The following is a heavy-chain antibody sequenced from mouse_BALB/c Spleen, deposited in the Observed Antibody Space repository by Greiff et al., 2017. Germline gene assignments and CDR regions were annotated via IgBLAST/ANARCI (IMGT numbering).Heavy chain of an antibody. CDR1: GYTFTDYN. J-gene: IGHJ2*01. CDR2: INPNNGGT. V-gene: IGHV1-18*01. Sequence: VQLQQFGAELVKPGASVKISCKASGYTFTDYNMDWVKQSHGKSLEWIGDINPNNGGTIYNQKFKGKATLTVDKSSSTAYMELRSLTSEDTAVYYCARQGWHFDYWGQGTTLTVSS. D-gene: IGHD3-3*01. CDR3: ARQGWHFDY.